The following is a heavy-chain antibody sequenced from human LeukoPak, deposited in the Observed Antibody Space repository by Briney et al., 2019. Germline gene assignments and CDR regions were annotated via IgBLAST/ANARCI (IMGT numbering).Heavy chain of an antibody. CDR3: TTAVSGYYNVDY. V-gene: IGHV3-15*01. J-gene: IGHJ4*02. D-gene: IGHD3-9*01. CDR1: GFTFSNAW. CDR2: IKSKTDGGTT. Sequence: KSGGSLRLSCAASGFTFSNAWMSWVRQAPGKGLEWVGRIKSKTDGGTTDYAAPVKGRFTISRDDSKNTQYLQMNSLKTEDTAVYYCTTAVSGYYNVDYWGQGTLVTVSS.